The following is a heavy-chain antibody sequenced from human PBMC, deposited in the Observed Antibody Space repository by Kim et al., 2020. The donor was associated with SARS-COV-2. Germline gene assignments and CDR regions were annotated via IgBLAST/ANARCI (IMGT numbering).Heavy chain of an antibody. CDR2: IYYSGST. V-gene: IGHV4-31*03. D-gene: IGHD5-12*01. Sequence: SETLSLTCTVSGGSISSGGYYWSWIRQHPGKGLEWIGYIYYSGSTYYNPSLKSRVTISVDTSKNQFSLKLSSVTAADTAVYYCARADMAKGPNFDYWGQGTLVTVSS. CDR3: ARADMAKGPNFDY. CDR1: GGSISSGGYY. J-gene: IGHJ4*02.